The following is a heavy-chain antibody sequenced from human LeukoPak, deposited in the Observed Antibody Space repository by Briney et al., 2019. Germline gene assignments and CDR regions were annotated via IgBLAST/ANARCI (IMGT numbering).Heavy chain of an antibody. D-gene: IGHD4-11*01. CDR1: GFMFSNYG. Sequence: GGSLRLSCVVSGFMFSNYGMHWVRQAPGKGLEWVASIWYDGSIIYYGDSVRGRFTISRDDSKNTLYLQMNSLRPEDTAIYYCAKGSYREDLWGQGTMVTVSP. J-gene: IGHJ3*01. CDR3: AKGSYREDL. CDR2: IWYDGSII. V-gene: IGHV3-30*02.